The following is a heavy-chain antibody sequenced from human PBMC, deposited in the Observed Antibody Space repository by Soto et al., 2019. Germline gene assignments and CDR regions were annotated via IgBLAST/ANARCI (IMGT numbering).Heavy chain of an antibody. Sequence: GPTLVNPTQTLTLTCTFSGFSLGTSGVGVGWIRQPPGKALDWLALIYWNDDKRYSPSLKSRLTITKDTSKNQVVLTMTNMDPVDTATYYCAHRQRPKLRYFDWPTRTRDNWFDPWGQGTLVTVSS. J-gene: IGHJ5*02. D-gene: IGHD3-9*01. CDR2: IYWNDDK. CDR3: AHRQRPKLRYFDWPTRTRDNWFDP. CDR1: GFSLGTSGVG. V-gene: IGHV2-5*01.